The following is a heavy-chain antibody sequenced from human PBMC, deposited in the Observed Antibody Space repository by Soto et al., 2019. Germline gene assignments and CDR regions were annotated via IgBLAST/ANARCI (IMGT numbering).Heavy chain of an antibody. CDR3: ASLSSASAGCSFDI. CDR1: GFTFSSYA. J-gene: IGHJ3*02. Sequence: GGSLRLSCAASGFTFSSYAMHWVRQAPGKGLEWVAVISYDGSNKYYADSVKGRFTISRDNSMNTLYLQMNSLRAEDTAVYNCASLSSASAGCSFDIWGQGTMVTVSS. D-gene: IGHD6-19*01. V-gene: IGHV3-30*04. CDR2: ISYDGSNK.